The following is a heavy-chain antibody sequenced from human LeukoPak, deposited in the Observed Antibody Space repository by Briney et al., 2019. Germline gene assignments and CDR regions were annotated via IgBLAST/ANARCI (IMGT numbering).Heavy chain of an antibody. CDR3: ARQAYYGSGTYYLPDS. V-gene: IGHV4-39*01. CDR1: AASISSNSHY. CDR2: IYHTRST. Sequence: PSETLSLTCTVSAASISSNSHYWGWIRQPPGKGLEWIASIYHTRSTYYNPSLKSRATISVDKARNQFSLELTSVTASDTAVYYCARQAYYGSGTYYLPDSWGQGILVTVSS. J-gene: IGHJ4*02. D-gene: IGHD3-10*01.